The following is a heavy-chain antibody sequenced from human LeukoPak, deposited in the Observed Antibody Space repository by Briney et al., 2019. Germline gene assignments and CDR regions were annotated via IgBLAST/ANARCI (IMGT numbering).Heavy chain of an antibody. CDR1: GGSISSSSYY. Sequence: SETLSLTCTVSGGSISSSSYYWGWIRQPPGKGLEWIVSIYYSGSTYYNPSLKSRVTISVDTSKNQFSLKLSSVTAADTAVYYCARLHDYYDSSSNYYFDYWGQGALVIVSS. CDR3: ARLHDYYDSSSNYYFDY. V-gene: IGHV4-39*01. CDR2: IYYSGST. D-gene: IGHD3-22*01. J-gene: IGHJ4*02.